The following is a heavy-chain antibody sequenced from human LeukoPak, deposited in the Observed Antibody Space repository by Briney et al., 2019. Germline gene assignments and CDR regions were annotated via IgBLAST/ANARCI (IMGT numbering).Heavy chain of an antibody. D-gene: IGHD3-22*01. J-gene: IGHJ4*02. V-gene: IGHV4-59*01. CDR1: GGSISSYY. Sequence: PSETLSLTCTVSGGSISSYYWSWIRQPPGKGLEWLGYIYYSGSTNYNPSLKSRVTISVDTSKNQFSLKLSSVTAADTAVYYCARDSSGYAWDYWGQGTLVTVSS. CDR3: ARDSSGYAWDY. CDR2: IYYSGST.